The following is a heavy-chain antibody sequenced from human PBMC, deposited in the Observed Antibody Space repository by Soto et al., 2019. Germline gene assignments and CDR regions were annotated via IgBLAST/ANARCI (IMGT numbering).Heavy chain of an antibody. CDR3: ARGVSGSRDGYKP. Sequence: SETLSLTCALYGGSFSRYYLSWIRQPPGKGLEXIGKVXXSXSXXXNXXXXSRVTISVDTSKNQFSLKLSSVTAADTAVYYCARGVSGSRDGYKPWGQGTLVTVSS. V-gene: IGHV4-34*01. CDR1: GGSFSRYY. CDR2: VXXSXSX. J-gene: IGHJ5*02. D-gene: IGHD5-12*01.